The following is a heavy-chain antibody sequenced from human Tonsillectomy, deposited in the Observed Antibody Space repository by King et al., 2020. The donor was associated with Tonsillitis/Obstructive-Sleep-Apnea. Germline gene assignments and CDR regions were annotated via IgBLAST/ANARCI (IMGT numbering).Heavy chain of an antibody. CDR1: GFTFSNSW. Sequence: VQLVESGGDLVKPGGSLRLSCAASGFTFSNSWMSGVRQAPGKGLEWVGRIKRKTDGGTTDYAAPVKERFTISRDDSKTTLYLQMNSLKTEDTAVYYCTSCTYYDFWSGYSHYYYMDVWGKGTTVTVSS. D-gene: IGHD3-3*01. J-gene: IGHJ6*03. V-gene: IGHV3-15*05. CDR2: IKRKTDGGTT. CDR3: TSCTYYDFWSGYSHYYYMDV.